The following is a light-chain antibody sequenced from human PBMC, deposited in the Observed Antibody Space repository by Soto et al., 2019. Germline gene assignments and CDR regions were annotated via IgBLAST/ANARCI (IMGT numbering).Light chain of an antibody. CDR1: QDINNY. CDR3: QQSDDLPT. V-gene: IGKV1-33*01. CDR2: DAS. Sequence: DIQMTQSPSSLSASVGDRITITCQASQDINNYVNWYQQKPGTAPNLLIYDASTLKPGVPSRFSGSGSGTDFRFTIRSLQPEDFATYFCQQSDDLPTFGQGTRLDIK. J-gene: IGKJ5*01.